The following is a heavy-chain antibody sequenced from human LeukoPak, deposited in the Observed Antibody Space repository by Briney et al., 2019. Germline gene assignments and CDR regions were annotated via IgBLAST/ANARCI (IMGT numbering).Heavy chain of an antibody. J-gene: IGHJ4*02. D-gene: IGHD7-27*01. Sequence: PSETLSLTCTVSGASIRSHYWSWIRQPPGKGLEWIGYMYYSGNSNYNPALKSRVTISVDTSKNQFSLKLSSVTAADTAVYYCARDSLGIGLDYWGQGTLVTVSS. CDR2: MYYSGNS. V-gene: IGHV4-59*11. CDR3: ARDSLGIGLDY. CDR1: GASIRSHY.